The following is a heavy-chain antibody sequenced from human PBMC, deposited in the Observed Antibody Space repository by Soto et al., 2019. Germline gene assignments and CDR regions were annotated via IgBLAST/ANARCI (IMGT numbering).Heavy chain of an antibody. D-gene: IGHD1-26*01. Sequence: SETLSLTCTVSGGSISSNHYYWGWVRQPPGKGLEWIGTIYYNENTYSNPSLRGRVTISVDTSTNQFSLKLSSVTAADTAVYFCASLSYSGSYYLHPFDYWGQGTLVTVSS. CDR1: GGSISSNHYY. CDR2: IYYNENT. V-gene: IGHV4-39*01. J-gene: IGHJ4*02. CDR3: ASLSYSGSYYLHPFDY.